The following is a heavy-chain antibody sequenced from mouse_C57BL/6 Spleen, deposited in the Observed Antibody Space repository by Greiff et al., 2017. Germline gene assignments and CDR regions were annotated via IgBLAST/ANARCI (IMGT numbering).Heavy chain of an antibody. Sequence: VKLMESGPGLVQPSPSLSITCTVSGFSLTSYGVHWVRQSPGKGLEWLGVIWRGGSTDYNAAIMSRLSITKANSKSQVFFKMISLQADDTSIYYCAKADYVGHFDYWGQGTTLTVSS. D-gene: IGHD2-4*01. V-gene: IGHV2-5*01. CDR1: GFSLTSYG. CDR2: IWRGGST. CDR3: AKADYVGHFDY. J-gene: IGHJ2*01.